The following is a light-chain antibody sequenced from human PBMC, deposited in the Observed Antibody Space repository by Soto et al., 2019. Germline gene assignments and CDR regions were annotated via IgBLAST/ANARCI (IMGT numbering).Light chain of an antibody. V-gene: IGKV3-20*01. CDR2: AAS. CDR1: QSVSSSY. Sequence: EIVLTQSPGTLSLSPGERATLSCRASQSVSSSYLAWYQQKTGQAPRLLTYAASSRATGIPDRFSGSGSGTDFTLTISRLEPEDFAVYYCQQYGSSLPWTFGQGTKVEIK. J-gene: IGKJ1*01. CDR3: QQYGSSLPWT.